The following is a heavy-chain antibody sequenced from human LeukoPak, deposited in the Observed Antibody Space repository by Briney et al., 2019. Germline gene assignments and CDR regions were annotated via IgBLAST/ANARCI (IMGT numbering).Heavy chain of an antibody. CDR2: IQQGGSAK. J-gene: IGHJ4*02. Sequence: GGSLGLSCAASGFTSSSYWMSWVRQAPGKGLEWVANIQQGGSAKYYMDSVKGRFTISRDDAKSSLYLQMNSLRAEDTAVYFCARIRGDGSTFEYWGQGTLVTVSS. CDR3: ARIRGDGSTFEY. V-gene: IGHV3-7*01. D-gene: IGHD5-24*01. CDR1: GFTSSSYW.